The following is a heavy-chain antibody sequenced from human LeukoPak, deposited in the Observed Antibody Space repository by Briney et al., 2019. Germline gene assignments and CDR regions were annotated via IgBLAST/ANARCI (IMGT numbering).Heavy chain of an antibody. J-gene: IGHJ4*02. D-gene: IGHD2/OR15-2a*01. Sequence: LEWIGEINHSGSTNYNPSLKSPVTISVDTSKNQFSLKLSSVTAADTAVYYCARGSFPHYFDYWGQGTLVTVSS. CDR3: ARGSFPHYFDY. V-gene: IGHV4-34*01. CDR2: INHSGST.